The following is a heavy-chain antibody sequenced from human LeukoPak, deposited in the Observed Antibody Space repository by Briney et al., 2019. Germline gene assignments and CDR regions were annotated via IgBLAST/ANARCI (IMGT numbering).Heavy chain of an antibody. D-gene: IGHD4-17*01. V-gene: IGHV5-51*01. CDR2: IHPGDSDI. CDR3: ARQSDYGDYGPGDY. CDR1: GYTFTIYW. Sequence: KPGESLKISCQGSGYTFTIYWIGWVRQMPGKGLEWMGIIHPGDSDIRYSPSFKGQVTISADKSISTAYLQWSSLKASDTAMYYCARQSDYGDYGPGDYWGQGTLVTVSS. J-gene: IGHJ4*02.